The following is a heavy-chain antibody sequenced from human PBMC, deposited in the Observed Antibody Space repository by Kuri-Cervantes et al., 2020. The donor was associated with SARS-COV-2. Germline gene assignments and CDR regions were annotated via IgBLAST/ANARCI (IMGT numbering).Heavy chain of an antibody. J-gene: IGHJ6*03. Sequence: ESLKISCALYGGSFSGYYWGWIRQPPGKGLEWIGSIYHSGSTYYNPSLKSRVTISVDTSKNQFSLKLSSVTAADTAVYYCARHGNSYCSSTSCSYNYYYYYMDVWGKGTTVTVSS. CDR2: IYHSGST. CDR3: ARHGNSYCSSTSCSYNYYYYYMDV. CDR1: GGSFSGYY. D-gene: IGHD2-2*01. V-gene: IGHV4-38-2*01.